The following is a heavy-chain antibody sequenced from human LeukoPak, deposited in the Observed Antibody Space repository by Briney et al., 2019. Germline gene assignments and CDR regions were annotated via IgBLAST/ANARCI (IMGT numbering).Heavy chain of an antibody. J-gene: IGHJ4*02. CDR2: FDPDDGET. D-gene: IGHD2-21*02. V-gene: IGHV1-24*01. CDR1: GYTLTELS. Sequence: ASVKVSCKVSGYTLTELSMHWVRQAPGKGLEWMGGFDPDDGETIYAQKFQGRVTMTEDTSTDTAYMELSSLRSEDTAVYYCATPSTYCGGDCYSSPLAYWGQGTLVTVSS. CDR3: ATPSTYCGGDCYSSPLAY.